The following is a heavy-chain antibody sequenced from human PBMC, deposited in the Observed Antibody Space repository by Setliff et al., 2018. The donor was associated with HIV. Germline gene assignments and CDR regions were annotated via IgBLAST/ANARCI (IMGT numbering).Heavy chain of an antibody. CDR2: VFYTGST. D-gene: IGHD3-10*01. J-gene: IGHJ3*01. V-gene: IGHV4-39*01. CDR1: GDSINNNNYY. CDR3: ARQSYYVTGSFYTDVFDL. Sequence: SETLSLTCSVSGDSINNNNYYWGWIRQPPGKGLGWIASVFYTGSTYYRPSLKSRVTLSVELSKNHFSLELTSVTAADTAVYYCARQSYYVTGSFYTDVFDLWGQGTVVTVSS.